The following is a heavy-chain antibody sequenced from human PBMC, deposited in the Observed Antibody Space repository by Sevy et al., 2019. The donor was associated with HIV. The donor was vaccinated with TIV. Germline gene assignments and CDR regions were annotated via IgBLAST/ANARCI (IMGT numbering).Heavy chain of an antibody. J-gene: IGHJ4*02. Sequence: GGSLRLSCTASRFTFTDYVMNWVRQAPGRGLEWVSSIGGSGGSTHYADSVKGRFTISRDNSKNTLYLQMNSLRAEDTAVYYCATDRISDWFFDSWGQGTLVTVSS. CDR1: RFTFTDYV. CDR2: IGGSGGST. CDR3: ATDRISDWFFDS. D-gene: IGHD3-9*01. V-gene: IGHV3-23*01.